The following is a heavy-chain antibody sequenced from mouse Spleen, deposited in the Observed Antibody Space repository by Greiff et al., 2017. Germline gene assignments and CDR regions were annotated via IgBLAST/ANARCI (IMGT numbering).Heavy chain of an antibody. J-gene: IGHJ3*01. CDR3: ASSLTMITAWFAY. Sequence: EVQLQQSGPELVKPGASVKMSCKASGYTFTSYVMHWVKQKPGQGLEWIGYINPYNDGTKYNEKFKGKATLTSDKSSSTAYMELSSLTSEDSAVYYCASSLTMITAWFAYWGQGTLVTVSA. CDR2: INPYNDGT. CDR1: GYTFTSYV. D-gene: IGHD2-4*01. V-gene: IGHV1-14*01.